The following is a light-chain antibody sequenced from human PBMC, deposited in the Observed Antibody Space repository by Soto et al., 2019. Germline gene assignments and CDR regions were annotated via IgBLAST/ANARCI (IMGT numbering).Light chain of an antibody. V-gene: IGKV2D-29*01. CDR1: QSVLYSSNNKNY. Sequence: DIVMTQSPDSLAVSLGERATINCKSSQSVLYSSNNKNYLAWYQQKPGQPPQLLIYEVSNRFSGVPDRFSGSGSGTDFTLKISRVEAEDVGVYYCMQSIQLPIAFGQGTRLEIK. CDR2: EVS. CDR3: MQSIQLPIA. J-gene: IGKJ5*01.